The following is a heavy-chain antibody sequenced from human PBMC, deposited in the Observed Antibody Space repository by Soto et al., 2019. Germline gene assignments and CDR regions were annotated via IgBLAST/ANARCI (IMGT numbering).Heavy chain of an antibody. CDR2: ISDSGGST. CDR3: ARRGSGSYYDY. V-gene: IGHV3-23*04. Sequence: EVQLVESGGGLVQPGGSLRLSCAASGFTFSSYAMRWVRQAPGKGLEWVSAISDSGGSTYYADSVKGRFTISRDNSKNTLYLQMNSLRAEDTAVYDCARRGSGSYYDYWGQGTLVTVSS. J-gene: IGHJ4*02. CDR1: GFTFSSYA. D-gene: IGHD1-26*01.